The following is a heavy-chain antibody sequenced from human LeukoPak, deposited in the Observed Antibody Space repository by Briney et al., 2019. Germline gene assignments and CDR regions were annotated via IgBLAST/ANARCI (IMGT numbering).Heavy chain of an antibody. D-gene: IGHD5-24*01. CDR1: GDSVSSNSTA. V-gene: IGHV6-1*01. Sequence: SQALSLTCAISGDSVSSNSTACNWIRQSPSRGLEWLGSTYYRWKWYNDYAVSVKSRTTINPDTSKNQFSLQLNSVTAEDTAAYYCVRGGQGDGYSADEAFDFWGQGTVVTVSS. J-gene: IGHJ3*01. CDR3: VRGGQGDGYSADEAFDF. CDR2: TYYRWKWYN.